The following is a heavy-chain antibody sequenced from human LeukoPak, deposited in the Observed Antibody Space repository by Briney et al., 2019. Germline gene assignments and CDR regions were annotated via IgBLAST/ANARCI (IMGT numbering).Heavy chain of an antibody. CDR3: ARDGHFFYYMDV. CDR2: ISGDNGNT. CDR1: GYTFRNYG. J-gene: IGHJ6*03. V-gene: IGHV1-18*01. D-gene: IGHD2/OR15-2a*01. Sequence: GASVKVSCKASGYTFRNYGINWVRQAPGQGLEWMGWISGDNGNTNYAQKVQGRVTMTRDTSTSTAYMELGSLRSDDTAVYYCARDGHFFYYMDVWGKGTTVTVSS.